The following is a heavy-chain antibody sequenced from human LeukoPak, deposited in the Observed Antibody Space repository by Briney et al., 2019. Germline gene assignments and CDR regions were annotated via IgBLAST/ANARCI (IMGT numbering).Heavy chain of an antibody. CDR1: GGSFSGYY. J-gene: IGHJ6*03. CDR3: ARVLEGYYYYYMDV. V-gene: IGHV4-34*01. CDR2: INHSGST. Sequence: SETLSLTCAVYGGSFSGYYWSWIRQPPGKGLEWIGEINHSGSTNYNPSLKSRVTISVDTSKNQFSLKLSSVTAADTAVYYCARVLEGYYYYYMDVWGKGTTVTVSS.